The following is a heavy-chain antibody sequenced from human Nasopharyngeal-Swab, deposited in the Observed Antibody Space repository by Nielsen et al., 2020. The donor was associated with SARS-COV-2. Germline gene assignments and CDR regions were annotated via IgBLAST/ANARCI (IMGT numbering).Heavy chain of an antibody. J-gene: IGHJ6*02. D-gene: IGHD5-18*01. CDR2: ISGSGGST. CDR3: AKGGGYSYYYGMDV. V-gene: IGHV3-23*01. CDR1: GFTFSSYA. Sequence: GESLKISCAASGFTFSSYAMSWVRQAPGKELEWVSAISGSGGSTYYADSVKGRFTISRDNSKNTLYLQMNSLRAEDTAVYYCAKGGGYSYYYGMDVWGQGTTVTVSS.